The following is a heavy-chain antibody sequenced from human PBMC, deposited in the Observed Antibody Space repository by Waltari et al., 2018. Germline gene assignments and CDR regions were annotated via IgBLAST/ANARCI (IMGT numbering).Heavy chain of an antibody. CDR2: VYYSGST. CDR3: ARHLSGRAFDI. CDR1: GDSISGPTYY. J-gene: IGHJ3*02. Sequence: QLQLQESGPGLVKPSETLSLTCSVSGDSISGPTYYWGWIRQPPGKGLEWIGSVYYSGSTYYNPSLKNRATVSADTSKNQFSLKLSSVTAADTAIYYCARHLSGRAFDIWGQGTMVSVSS. D-gene: IGHD3-10*01. V-gene: IGHV4-39*01.